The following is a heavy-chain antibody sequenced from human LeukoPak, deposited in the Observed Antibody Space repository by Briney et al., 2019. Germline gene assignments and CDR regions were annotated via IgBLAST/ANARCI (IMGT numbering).Heavy chain of an antibody. CDR2: ISGSGGST. CDR1: GLTITTIY. Sequence: PGGSLRLSCAASGLTITTIYMTWVRQAPGKGLEWVSAISGSGGSTYYADSVKGRFTISRDNSKNTLYLQMNSLRAEDTAVYYCAKDRKANTAFDIWGQGTMVTVSS. CDR3: AKDRKANTAFDI. J-gene: IGHJ3*02. D-gene: IGHD2/OR15-2a*01. V-gene: IGHV3-23*01.